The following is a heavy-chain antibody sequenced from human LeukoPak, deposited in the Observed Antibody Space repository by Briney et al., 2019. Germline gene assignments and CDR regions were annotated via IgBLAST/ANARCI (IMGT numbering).Heavy chain of an antibody. J-gene: IGHJ4*02. D-gene: IGHD2-2*01. CDR1: GFTFSSYA. V-gene: IGHV3-23*01. Sequence: RGSLRLSCAASGFTFSSYAMSWVRQAPGKGLEWVSAISGSGGSTYYADSVKGRFTISRDNSKNTLYLQMNSLRAEDTAVYYCAKDPRAQYCSSTSCSHYDYWGQGTLVTVSS. CDR3: AKDPRAQYCSSTSCSHYDY. CDR2: ISGSGGST.